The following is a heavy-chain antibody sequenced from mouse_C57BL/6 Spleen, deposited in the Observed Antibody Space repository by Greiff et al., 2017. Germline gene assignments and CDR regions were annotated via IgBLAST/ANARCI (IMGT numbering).Heavy chain of an antibody. Sequence: QVQLQQSGAELVKPGASVQMSCTASGYTFNSYCITWVKQRPGQGLEWIGHIYPGNGSTHYNEKFKSKATLTVDTSSSTAYMQLSSLTSEDSAVYYCARAYYDQLADWGQGTLVTVSA. CDR1: GYTFNSYC. D-gene: IGHD2-10*01. CDR3: ARAYYDQLAD. CDR2: IYPGNGST. J-gene: IGHJ3*01. V-gene: IGHV1-55*01.